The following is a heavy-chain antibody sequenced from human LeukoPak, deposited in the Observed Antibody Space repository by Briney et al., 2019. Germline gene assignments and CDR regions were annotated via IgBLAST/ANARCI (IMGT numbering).Heavy chain of an antibody. CDR1: GGSISSSSYY. Sequence: SETLSLTCTASGGSISSSSYYWGWIRQPPGKGLEWIGSIYYSGSTYYNPSLKSRVTISVDTSKNQFSLKLSSVTAADTAVYYCARHAYYYDSSGYYHPLDYWGQGTLVTVSS. J-gene: IGHJ4*02. CDR2: IYYSGST. CDR3: ARHAYYYDSSGYYHPLDY. V-gene: IGHV4-39*01. D-gene: IGHD3-22*01.